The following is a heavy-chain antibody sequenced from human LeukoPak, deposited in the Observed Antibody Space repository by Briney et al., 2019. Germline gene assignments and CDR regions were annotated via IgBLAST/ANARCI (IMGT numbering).Heavy chain of an antibody. D-gene: IGHD2-15*01. V-gene: IGHV1-18*01. Sequence: ASVKVSCKASGYTLSSHGISWVRQAPGQGLEWMGWISAYNGNTNYVQKLQGRVTMTTDTSTSTAYMELRSLRSEDTAVYYCARGRGYSNYYYYYMDVWGKGTTVTISS. CDR2: ISAYNGNT. J-gene: IGHJ6*03. CDR1: GYTLSSHG. CDR3: ARGRGYSNYYYYYMDV.